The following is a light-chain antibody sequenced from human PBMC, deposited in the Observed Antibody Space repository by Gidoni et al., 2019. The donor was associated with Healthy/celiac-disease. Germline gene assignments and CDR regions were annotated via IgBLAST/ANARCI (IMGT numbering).Light chain of an antibody. V-gene: IGLV7-46*01. Sequence: QAVVTQAPPLTVSPGGTVTLTCGSSTGAVTSGHYPYWFQQKPGQAARTRNYDTNHTLSWTPARFSGSLLGGKAALTLAGAQHEDEAEYYCLLSYSGARVFGGGTKLTVL. J-gene: IGLJ3*02. CDR3: LLSYSGARV. CDR2: DTN. CDR1: TGAVTSGHY.